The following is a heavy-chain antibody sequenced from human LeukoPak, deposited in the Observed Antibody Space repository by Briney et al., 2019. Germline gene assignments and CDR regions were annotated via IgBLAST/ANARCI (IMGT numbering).Heavy chain of an antibody. Sequence: SVKVSCKASGGTFSFYAISWVRHAPGQGLEWMGGIIPIFGTANYAQKFQGRVTITADESTSTPYLELSSLTYEDTAVYWSARTTTDDYDSSGYYPDYWGQGTLVTVSS. D-gene: IGHD3-22*01. CDR3: ARTTTDDYDSSGYYPDY. V-gene: IGHV1-69*13. CDR2: IIPIFGTA. CDR1: GGTFSFYA. J-gene: IGHJ4*02.